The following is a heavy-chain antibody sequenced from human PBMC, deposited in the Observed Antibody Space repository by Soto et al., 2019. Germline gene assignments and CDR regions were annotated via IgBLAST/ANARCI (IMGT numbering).Heavy chain of an antibody. V-gene: IGHV5-51*01. CDR3: ARRMVRGVKPYGMDV. CDR2: IYPGDSDT. CDR1: GCSFTSYW. D-gene: IGHD3-10*01. Sequence: PGESLKISCKGSGCSFTSYWIGWVRQMPGKGLEWMGIIYPGDSDTRYSPSFQGQVTISADKSISTAYLQWSSLKASDTAMYYCARRMVRGVKPYGMDVWGQGTTVTVSS. J-gene: IGHJ6*02.